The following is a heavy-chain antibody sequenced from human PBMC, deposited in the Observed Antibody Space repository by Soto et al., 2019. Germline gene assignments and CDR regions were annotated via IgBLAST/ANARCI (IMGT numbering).Heavy chain of an antibody. D-gene: IGHD6-13*01. J-gene: IGHJ2*01. CDR3: AREGGAAGTKTRYFDL. Sequence: QVQLQESGPGLVKPSQTLSLTCTVSGGSISSGGYYWSWIRQHPGKGLEWIGYIYYSGSTYYNPSLKSRVTISVDTSKNQFSLKLSSVTAADTAVYYCAREGGAAGTKTRYFDLWGRGTLVTVSS. CDR1: GGSISSGGYY. CDR2: IYYSGST. V-gene: IGHV4-31*03.